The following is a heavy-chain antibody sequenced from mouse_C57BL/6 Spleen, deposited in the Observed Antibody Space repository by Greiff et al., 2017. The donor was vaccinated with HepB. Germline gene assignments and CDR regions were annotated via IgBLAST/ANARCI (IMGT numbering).Heavy chain of an antibody. D-gene: IGHD1-1*01. Sequence: EVQLVESGGGLVQPGGSMKLSCAASGFTFSNYWMNWVRQSPEKGLEWVAQIRLKSDNYETHYAVSVKGRFTISREDTKSNVNLQMNNLRAEDTGINYCTDPTPITSVPSVDYWGQGTTLTVSS. CDR3: TDPTPITSVPSVDY. J-gene: IGHJ2*01. CDR2: IRLKSDNYET. CDR1: GFTFSNYW. V-gene: IGHV6-3*01.